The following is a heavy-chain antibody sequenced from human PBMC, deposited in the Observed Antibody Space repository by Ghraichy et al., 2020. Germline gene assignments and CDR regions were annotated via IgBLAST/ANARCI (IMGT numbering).Heavy chain of an antibody. D-gene: IGHD6-6*01. CDR1: GGSISSYY. Sequence: SETLSLTYTVSGGSISSYYWSWIRQPPGKGLEWIGYIYYSGSTNYNPSLKSRVTISVDTSKNQFSLKLSSVTAADTAVYYCARCPIAARALRAFDIWGQGTMVTVSS. CDR3: ARCPIAARALRAFDI. CDR2: IYYSGST. V-gene: IGHV4-59*01. J-gene: IGHJ3*02.